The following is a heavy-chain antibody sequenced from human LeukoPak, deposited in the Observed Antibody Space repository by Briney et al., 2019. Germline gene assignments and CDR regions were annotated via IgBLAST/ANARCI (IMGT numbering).Heavy chain of an antibody. D-gene: IGHD2-2*01. V-gene: IGHV4-38-2*02. J-gene: IGHJ4*02. CDR2: MYHSGST. Sequence: SETLSLTCAVSGYSISSGYYWGWIRQPPGKGLEWIGSMYHSGSTSYNPSLKSRVTISVDTSKNQLSLKLSSVTAADTAVYYCARDRCSSTSCYYGVDYWGQGTLGTVSS. CDR3: ARDRCSSTSCYYGVDY. CDR1: GYSISSGYY.